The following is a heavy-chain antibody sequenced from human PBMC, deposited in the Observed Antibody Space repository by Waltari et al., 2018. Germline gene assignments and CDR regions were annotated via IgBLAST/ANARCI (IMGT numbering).Heavy chain of an antibody. CDR1: GFAVGKDH. CDR2: IYSGCDT. V-gene: IGHV3-53*01. D-gene: IGHD7-27*01. CDR3: ATWTGGSLGAFDN. Sequence: EVQLVESGGGLIQPGGSLRLSCAVPGFAVGKDHIGWVRQAPGKGLEWVSVIYSGCDTYDADAVRCRFTISRDNSKNTLYLQMNSLRVEDTALYYCATWTGGSLGAFDNWGQGTMVTVSS. J-gene: IGHJ3*02.